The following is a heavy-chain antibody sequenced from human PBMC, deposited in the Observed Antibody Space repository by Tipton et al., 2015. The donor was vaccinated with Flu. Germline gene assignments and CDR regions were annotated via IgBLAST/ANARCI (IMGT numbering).Heavy chain of an antibody. CDR3: VRQNCGGDCYPDY. J-gene: IGHJ4*02. CDR1: GSSFSSYW. Sequence: VQLVQSGAEVKKPGESLKISCKGSGSSFSSYWIAWVRQMPGKGLEWMGIIYPDDSDTKYSPSFQGHVTFSADKSVNTAYLQWSSLKASDTAIYFCVRQNCGGDCYPDYWGQGTLVTVPS. V-gene: IGHV5-51*01. CDR2: IYPDDSDT. D-gene: IGHD2-21*02.